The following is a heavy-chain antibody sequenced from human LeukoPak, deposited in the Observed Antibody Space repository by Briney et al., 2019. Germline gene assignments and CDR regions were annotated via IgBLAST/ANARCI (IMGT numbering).Heavy chain of an antibody. CDR2: IRYDGSNK. CDR3: ARAGLYNWNYEGTAYFDY. CDR1: GFTFSSYG. J-gene: IGHJ4*02. V-gene: IGHV3-30*02. D-gene: IGHD1-7*01. Sequence: GGSVRLSCAASGFTFSSYGMHWVRQAPGKGLEWVAFIRYDGSNKYYADSVKGRFTISRDNSKNTLYLQMNSLRAEDTALYYCARAGLYNWNYEGTAYFDYWGQGTLVTVSS.